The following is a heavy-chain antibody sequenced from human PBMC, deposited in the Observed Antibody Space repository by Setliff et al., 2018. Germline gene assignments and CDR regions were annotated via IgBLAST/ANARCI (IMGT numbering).Heavy chain of an antibody. J-gene: IGHJ4*02. CDR1: GFTFSSLW. V-gene: IGHV3-7*01. Sequence: PGGSLRLSCAASGFTFSSLWMAWVRQAPGKGLEWVANINQGGGDQFYVDSVRGRFIISRDNAKNSLYLHMNSLRADDTAVYYCSRENYYVSSGYYYGVDYWGQGTLVTVSS. CDR2: INQGGGDQ. CDR3: SRENYYVSSGYYYGVDY. D-gene: IGHD3-22*01.